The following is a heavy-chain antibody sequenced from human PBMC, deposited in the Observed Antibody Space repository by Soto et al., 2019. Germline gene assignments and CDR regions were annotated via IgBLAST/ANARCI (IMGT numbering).Heavy chain of an antibody. CDR3: ARHSVMIRGVRPTSIDY. CDR2: INHSGST. D-gene: IGHD3-10*01. Sequence: SETLSLTCAVYGGSFSGYYWSWIRQPPGKGLEWIGEINHSGSTNYNPSLKSRVTISVDTSKNQFSLTLSSVTAADTALYYCARHSVMIRGVRPTSIDYRGPGTLVTVSS. J-gene: IGHJ4*02. V-gene: IGHV4-34*01. CDR1: GGSFSGYY.